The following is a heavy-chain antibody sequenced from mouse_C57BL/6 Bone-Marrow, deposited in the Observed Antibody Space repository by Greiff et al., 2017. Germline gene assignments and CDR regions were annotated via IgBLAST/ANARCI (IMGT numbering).Heavy chain of an antibody. Sequence: VQLQQSGAELVKPGASVKMSCKASGFTFTSYWINWVKQRPGQGLEWIGDIYPGSGSTDYNEKFKGKATLTVDTSSSTAYMQLSSLTSEDSAVYYCTLGPNFDYWGQGTTLTVSA. CDR1: GFTFTSYW. J-gene: IGHJ2*01. D-gene: IGHD4-1*01. CDR3: TLGPNFDY. CDR2: IYPGSGST. V-gene: IGHV1-55*01.